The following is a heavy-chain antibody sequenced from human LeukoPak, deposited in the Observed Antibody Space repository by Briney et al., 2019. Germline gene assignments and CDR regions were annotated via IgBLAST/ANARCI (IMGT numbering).Heavy chain of an antibody. CDR2: IYYSGST. J-gene: IGHJ3*02. D-gene: IGHD3-22*01. CDR3: ARFPSDSSGYNDAFDI. Sequence: SETLSLTCTVSGGSIGSYYWSWIRQPPGKGLEWIGYIYYSGSTNYNPSLKSRVTISVDTSKNQFSLKLSSVTAADTAVYYCARFPSDSSGYNDAFDIWGQGTMVTVSS. V-gene: IGHV4-59*01. CDR1: GGSIGSYY.